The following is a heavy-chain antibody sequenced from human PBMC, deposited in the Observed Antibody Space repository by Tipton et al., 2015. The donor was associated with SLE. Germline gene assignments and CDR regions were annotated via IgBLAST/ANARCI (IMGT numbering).Heavy chain of an antibody. CDR1: GGSLSGYY. J-gene: IGHJ4*02. V-gene: IGHV4-34*01. CDR2: INHSGST. Sequence: TLSLTCAVNGGSLSGYYWVWIRQPPEKGLEWIGEINHSGSTNYNPSLKSRVTISVDTSKNHFSLKLSSVTAADTAVYYCARLVRFLGGHDYWGQGTLVTVSS. CDR3: ARLVRFLGGHDY. D-gene: IGHD3-3*01.